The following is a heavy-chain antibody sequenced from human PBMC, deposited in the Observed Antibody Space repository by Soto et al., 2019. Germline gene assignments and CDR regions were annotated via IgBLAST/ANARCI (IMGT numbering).Heavy chain of an antibody. CDR3: ARDGYCSSTNCFLGPDFYGMDV. D-gene: IGHD2-2*01. Sequence: QVQLVQSGAEVKKPGASVKVSCKASGYTFTSYGISWVRQAPGQGLEWMGWISAYNANTNYGQRLQGRITMTTDTSTSTAYMELRSLRSDDTALYYCARDGYCSSTNCFLGPDFYGMDVWGQGTTVTVSS. CDR2: ISAYNANT. V-gene: IGHV1-18*04. J-gene: IGHJ6*02. CDR1: GYTFTSYG.